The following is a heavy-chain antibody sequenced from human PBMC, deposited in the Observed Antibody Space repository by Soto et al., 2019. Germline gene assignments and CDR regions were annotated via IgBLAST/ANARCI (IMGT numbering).Heavy chain of an antibody. CDR1: GFSVSARGVG. CDR3: AHSPWGAAPDY. CDR2: IYWNDDK. Sequence: GSGPTLVNPTQTLTLTCALSGFSVSARGVGVGWIRRPPGKALEWLAIIYWNDDKLYRPSLQSRLTITKDTSKNQVVLTMTNMDPVDTATYYCAHSPWGAAPDYWGQGTPVTVSS. J-gene: IGHJ4*02. V-gene: IGHV2-5*01. D-gene: IGHD3-16*01.